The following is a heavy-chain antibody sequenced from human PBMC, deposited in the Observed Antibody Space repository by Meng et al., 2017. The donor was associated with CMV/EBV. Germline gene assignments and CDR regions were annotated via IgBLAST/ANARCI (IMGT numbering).Heavy chain of an antibody. Sequence: GESLKISCAASGFTFSSYSMNWVRQAPGKGLEWVSSISSSSSYIYYADSVKGRFTISRDNAKNSLYLQMNSLRAEDTAVYYCARGTYYYGSGSANWFDPWGQGTPVTVSS. CDR3: ARGTYYYGSGSANWFDP. D-gene: IGHD3-10*01. V-gene: IGHV3-21*01. CDR1: GFTFSSYS. CDR2: ISSSSSYI. J-gene: IGHJ5*02.